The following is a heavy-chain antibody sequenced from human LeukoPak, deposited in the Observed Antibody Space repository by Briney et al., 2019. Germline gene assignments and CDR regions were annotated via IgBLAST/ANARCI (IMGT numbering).Heavy chain of an antibody. V-gene: IGHV3-64*01. CDR3: AKEAYGGSCYFDY. D-gene: IGHD2-15*01. J-gene: IGHJ4*02. CDR1: GFTFSYYL. CDR2: INGNGDST. Sequence: GGSLRLSCAASGFTFSYYLMNWVRQAPGKGLEYVSGINGNGDSTYYANSVKGRFTISRDNSKNTLYLQMNSLRAEDTAVYYCAKEAYGGSCYFDYWGQGTLVTVSS.